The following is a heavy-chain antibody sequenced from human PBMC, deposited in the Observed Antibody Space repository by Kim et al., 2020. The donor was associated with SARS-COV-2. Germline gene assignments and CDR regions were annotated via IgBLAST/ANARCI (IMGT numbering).Heavy chain of an antibody. V-gene: IGHV4-4*02. J-gene: IGHJ4*02. D-gene: IGHD6-13*01. CDR1: GGSISSSNW. Sequence: SETLSLTCAVSGGSISSSNWWSWVRQPPGRGLEWIGEIYHSGSTNYNPSLKSRVTISVDKSKNQFSLKLSSVTAADTAVYYCARAPPYSSWYGPALDYWGQGTLVTVSS. CDR2: IYHSGST. CDR3: ARAPPYSSWYGPALDY.